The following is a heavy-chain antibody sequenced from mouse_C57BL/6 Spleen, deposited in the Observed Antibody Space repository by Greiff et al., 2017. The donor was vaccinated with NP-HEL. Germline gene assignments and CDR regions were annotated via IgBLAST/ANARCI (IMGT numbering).Heavy chain of an antibody. V-gene: IGHV5-6*01. Sequence: EVKLVESGGDLVKPGGSLKLSCAASGFTFSSYGMSWVRQTPDKRLEWVATISSGGSYTYYPDSVKGRFTISRDNAKNTLYLQMSSLKSEDTAMYYCARHVLGPNYFDYWGQGTTLTVSS. J-gene: IGHJ2*01. CDR1: GFTFSSYG. CDR2: ISSGGSYT. CDR3: ARHVLGPNYFDY.